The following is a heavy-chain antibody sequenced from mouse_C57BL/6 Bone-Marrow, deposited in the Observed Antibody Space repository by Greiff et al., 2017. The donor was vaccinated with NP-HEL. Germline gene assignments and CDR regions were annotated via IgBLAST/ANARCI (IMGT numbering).Heavy chain of an antibody. J-gene: IGHJ2*01. V-gene: IGHV1-50*01. Sequence: VQLQQPGAELVKPGASVKLSCKASGYTFTSYWMQWVKQRPGQGLEWIGEIDPSDSYTNYNQKFKGKATLTVDTSSSTAYMQLSSLTSEDSAVYYCASPLGYWGKGTTLTVSS. CDR2: IDPSDSYT. CDR1: GYTFTSYW. CDR3: ASPLGY.